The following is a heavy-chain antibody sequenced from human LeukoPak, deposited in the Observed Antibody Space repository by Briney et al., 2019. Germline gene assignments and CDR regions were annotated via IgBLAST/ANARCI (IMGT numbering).Heavy chain of an antibody. D-gene: IGHD3-10*01. CDR1: GFTFSSYS. CDR3: AKVSNVLLWFGELDY. Sequence: GGSLRLSCAASGFTFSSYSMHWVRQAPGKGLEWVAVISYDGSNKYYADSVKGRFTISRDNSKNTLYLQMNSLRAEDTAVYYCAKVSNVLLWFGELDYWGQGTLVTVSS. V-gene: IGHV3-30*18. J-gene: IGHJ4*02. CDR2: ISYDGSNK.